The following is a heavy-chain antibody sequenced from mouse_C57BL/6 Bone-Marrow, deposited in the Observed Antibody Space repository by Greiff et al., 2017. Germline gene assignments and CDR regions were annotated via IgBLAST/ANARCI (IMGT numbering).Heavy chain of an antibody. CDR1: GYTFTSYW. V-gene: IGHV1-64*01. D-gene: IGHD1-1*01. J-gene: IGHJ3*01. Sequence: QVQLKQPGAELVKPGASVKLSCKASGYTFTSYWMHWVKQRPGQGLEWIGMIHPNSGSTNYNEKFKSKATLTVDKSSSTAYMQLSSLTSEDSAVYYCALLRYAWFAYWGQGTLVTVSA. CDR3: ALLRYAWFAY. CDR2: IHPNSGST.